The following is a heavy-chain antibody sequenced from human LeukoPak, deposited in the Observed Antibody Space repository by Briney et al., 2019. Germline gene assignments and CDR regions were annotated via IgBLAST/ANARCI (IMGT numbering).Heavy chain of an antibody. J-gene: IGHJ4*02. D-gene: IGHD1-26*01. CDR1: GFTFSSYG. Sequence: GGSLRLSCAASGFTFSSYGMHWVRQAPGKGLEWVALIRYDGSNKYYADSVKGRFTISRDNAKNSLYLQMNSLRAEDTAVYYCARVGSYGQHRPRDYWGQGTLVTVSS. CDR2: IRYDGSNK. V-gene: IGHV3-30*02. CDR3: ARVGSYGQHRPRDY.